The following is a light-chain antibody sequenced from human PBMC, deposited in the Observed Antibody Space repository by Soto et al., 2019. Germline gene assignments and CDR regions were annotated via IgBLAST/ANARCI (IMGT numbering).Light chain of an antibody. J-gene: IGLJ3*02. CDR3: AAWDDSLSGVV. Sequence: QSVLTQPPSASGAPGQRVTISGSGSTSNLGSNFVYWYQQLPGAAPKLLISRNNERPSGVPDRFSGSKSGTSASLAISGLRSEDDADYHCAAWDDSLSGVVFGGGTKLTVL. CDR2: RNN. CDR1: TSNLGSNF. V-gene: IGLV1-47*01.